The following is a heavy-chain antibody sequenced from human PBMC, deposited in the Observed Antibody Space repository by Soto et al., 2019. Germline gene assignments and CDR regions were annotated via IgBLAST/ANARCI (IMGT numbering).Heavy chain of an antibody. D-gene: IGHD3-3*01. CDR1: GGTFSSYA. Sequence: SVKVSWKASGGTFSSYAISWVRQAPGQGLEWMGEIIPISGAANYAHKFQGRVTITADVPASTAYMELSSLRSEDTAVYYCAGSLRFFLAGMDVWGQGTTVTVPS. V-gene: IGHV1-69*01. J-gene: IGHJ6*02. CDR2: IIPISGAA. CDR3: AGSLRFFLAGMDV.